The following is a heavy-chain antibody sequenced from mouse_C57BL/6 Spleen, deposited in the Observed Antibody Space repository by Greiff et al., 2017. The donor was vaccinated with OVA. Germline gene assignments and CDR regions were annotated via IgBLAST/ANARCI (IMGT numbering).Heavy chain of an antibody. D-gene: IGHD1-1*01. CDR1: GYTFTSYW. Sequence: VQLQQSGTELVKPGASVKLSCKASGYTFTSYWMHWVKQRPGQGLEWIGNINPNNGGTSYNQKFKGKATLTVNKSSSTAYMELRSLTSEDSAVYYCARYGGFAYWGQGTLVTVSA. CDR2: INPNNGGT. V-gene: IGHV1-53*01. J-gene: IGHJ3*01. CDR3: ARYGGFAY.